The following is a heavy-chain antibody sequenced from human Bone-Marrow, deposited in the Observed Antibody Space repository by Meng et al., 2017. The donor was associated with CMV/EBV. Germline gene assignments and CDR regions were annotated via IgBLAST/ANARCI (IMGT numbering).Heavy chain of an antibody. J-gene: IGHJ5*02. CDR3: ARDMGWYRFDA. V-gene: IGHV3-69-1*01. Sequence: GGSLRLSCAASGFTFSDYTMNWVRQAPGKGLEWVSCINSSYHIFYADSVKGRFTISRDNARKALYLQMNSLRAEDTAVYYCARDMGWYRFDAWGQGTLVTFSS. CDR2: INSSYHI. D-gene: IGHD6-19*01. CDR1: GFTFSDYT.